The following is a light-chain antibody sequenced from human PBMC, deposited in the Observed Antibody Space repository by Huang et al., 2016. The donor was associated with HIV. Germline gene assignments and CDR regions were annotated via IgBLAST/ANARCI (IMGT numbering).Light chain of an antibody. V-gene: IGKV4-1*01. J-gene: IGKJ2*01. CDR1: QSVLYSSNNKDC. CDR3: QQYYDTPYT. Sequence: DIVMTQSPDSLAVSLGERATINCKSSQSVLYSSNNKDCFGWYQQKPGQPPKLLVYWASTRESGVPDRFSGSGSGTDFTLTISSLQAEDVAVYYCQQYYDTPYTFGQGTKLEIK. CDR2: WAS.